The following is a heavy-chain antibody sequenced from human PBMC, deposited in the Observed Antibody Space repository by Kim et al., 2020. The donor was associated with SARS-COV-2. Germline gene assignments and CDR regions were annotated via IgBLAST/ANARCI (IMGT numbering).Heavy chain of an antibody. CDR3: ARFSVTTYFDY. D-gene: IGHD4-17*01. CDR2: T. J-gene: IGHJ4*02. V-gene: IGHV4-59*01. Sequence: TDYHPTLKSRVTISVDTSKNQFSLKLSSVTAADTAVYYCARFSVTTYFDYWGQGTLVTVSS.